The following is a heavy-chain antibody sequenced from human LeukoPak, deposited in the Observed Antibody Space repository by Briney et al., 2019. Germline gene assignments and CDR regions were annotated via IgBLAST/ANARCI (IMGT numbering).Heavy chain of an antibody. D-gene: IGHD3-10*01. CDR2: IYHSGST. V-gene: IGHV4-4*02. CDR1: GGSISSSNW. Sequence: SGTLSLTCAVSGGSISSSNWWSWVRQPPGKGLEWIGEIYHSGSTNYNPSLKSRVTISVDKSKNQFSLKLSSVTAADTAVYYCAREGVLLWFGELFRTAFDIWGQGTKVTVSS. J-gene: IGHJ3*02. CDR3: AREGVLLWFGELFRTAFDI.